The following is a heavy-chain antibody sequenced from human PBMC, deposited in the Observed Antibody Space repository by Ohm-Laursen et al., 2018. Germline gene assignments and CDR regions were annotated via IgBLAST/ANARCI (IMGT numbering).Heavy chain of an antibody. Sequence: ASVKVSCKASGYTFTGYYMHWVRQAPGQGLEWMGWINPSSGSTDYAHKFQGRVTMTRDTSTSTVYMELSGLTSENTAVYYCARENRAYSSGWYGREDYWGQGTLVTVSS. J-gene: IGHJ4*02. CDR2: INPSSGST. D-gene: IGHD6-19*01. V-gene: IGHV1-46*01. CDR1: GYTFTGYY. CDR3: ARENRAYSSGWYGREDY.